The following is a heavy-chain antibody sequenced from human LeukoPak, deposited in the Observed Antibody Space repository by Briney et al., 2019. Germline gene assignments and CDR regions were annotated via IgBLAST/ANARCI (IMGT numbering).Heavy chain of an antibody. CDR3: ARASRGDGYTSY. V-gene: IGHV1-69*06. Sequence: SVKVSCKASGGTFSSYAISWVRQAPGQGLEWMGGIIPIFGTANYAQKFQGRVTISADKSTSTAFMELSSLRSEDTAVYYCARASRGDGYTSYWGQGTLVTVSS. CDR1: GGTFSSYA. CDR2: IIPIFGTA. D-gene: IGHD5-24*01. J-gene: IGHJ4*02.